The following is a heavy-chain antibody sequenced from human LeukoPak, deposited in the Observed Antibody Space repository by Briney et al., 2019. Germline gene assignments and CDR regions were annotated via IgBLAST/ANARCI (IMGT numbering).Heavy chain of an antibody. CDR3: ARDYAGGFDI. Sequence: SETLSLTCTVSGGSLRSYLWRWIRQPPGKGLEWIGDIYYSGSTNYNPSLKSRVTISVDTSKNQFSLKLSSVTAADTAVYYCARDYAGGFDIWGQGTMVTVSS. J-gene: IGHJ3*02. CDR1: GGSLRSYL. V-gene: IGHV4-59*01. CDR2: IYYSGST. D-gene: IGHD1-26*01.